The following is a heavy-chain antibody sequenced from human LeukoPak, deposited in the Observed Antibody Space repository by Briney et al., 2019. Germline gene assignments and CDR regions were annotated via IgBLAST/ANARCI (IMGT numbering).Heavy chain of an antibody. CDR3: AREYSSGWYSYYYMDV. CDR2: INPNSGGT. CDR1: GYTFNGYY. J-gene: IGHJ6*03. Sequence: GASVKVSCKASGYTFNGYYMHWVRQAPGQGLEWMGWINPNSGGTNYAQKFQGRVTMTRDTSISTAYMELSRLRSDDTAVYYCAREYSSGWYSYYYMDVWGKGTTVTISS. D-gene: IGHD6-19*01. V-gene: IGHV1-2*02.